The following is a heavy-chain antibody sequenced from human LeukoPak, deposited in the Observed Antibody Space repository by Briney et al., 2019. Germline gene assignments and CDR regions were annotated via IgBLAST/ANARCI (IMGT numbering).Heavy chain of an antibody. CDR2: IYYTGSP. Sequence: SETLSLTCTVSSGSICIGDYLWRWIRKPPGKGVECIGYIYYTGSPYYNPSLKTRVTISVDTSKNQISMKLISVTAADTAVYYCAGCRGEILYYGMDVWGQGTTVTVSS. D-gene: IGHD1-26*01. CDR1: SGSICIGDYL. V-gene: IGHV4-30-4*01. J-gene: IGHJ6*02. CDR3: AGCRGEILYYGMDV.